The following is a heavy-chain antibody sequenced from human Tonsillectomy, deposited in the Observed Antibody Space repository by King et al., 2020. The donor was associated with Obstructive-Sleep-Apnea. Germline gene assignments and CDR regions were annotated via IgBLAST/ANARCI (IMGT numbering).Heavy chain of an antibody. J-gene: IGHJ2*01. CDR3: AREGTVTGGRYFDL. Sequence: VQLVESGGGLVQPGGSLRLSCAASGFTFSSYWMHWVRQAPGKGLVWVSRISSDRSSTNYADPVKGRFTISRDNAKNTLYLQMNSLRAEDTAVWYCAREGTVTGGRYFDLWGRGTLVTVSS. V-gene: IGHV3-74*01. CDR2: ISSDRSST. CDR1: GFTFSSYW. D-gene: IGHD4-17*01.